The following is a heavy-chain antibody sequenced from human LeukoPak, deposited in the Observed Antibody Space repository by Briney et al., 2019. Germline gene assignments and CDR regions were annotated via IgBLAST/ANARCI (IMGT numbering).Heavy chain of an antibody. CDR1: GGPISDYY. D-gene: IGHD5-18*01. Sequence: SETLYLPCTVSGGPISDYYWTWVRQPAGKGLEWIGRIYSSGCTNYNPSLKSRVTLPLDTSKNRFSLRLTSVTAANPAVYYGAREGGGGYGSRDSWGQGTLVTVSS. J-gene: IGHJ4*02. CDR2: IYSSGCT. CDR3: AREGGGGYGSRDS. V-gene: IGHV4-4*07.